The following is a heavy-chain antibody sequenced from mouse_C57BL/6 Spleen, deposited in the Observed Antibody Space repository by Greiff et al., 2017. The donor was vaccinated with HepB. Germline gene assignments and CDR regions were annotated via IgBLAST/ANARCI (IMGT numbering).Heavy chain of an antibody. V-gene: IGHV1-61*01. CDR1: GYTFTSYW. CDR3: ARRGVTSSFDY. Sequence: QVQLQQPGAELVRPGSSVKLSCKASGYTFTSYWMDWVKQRPGQGLEWIGNIYPSDSETHYNQKFKDKATLTVDKSSSTAYMQLSSLTSEDSAVYYCARRGVTSSFDYWGQGTTLTVSS. D-gene: IGHD2-1*01. J-gene: IGHJ2*01. CDR2: IYPSDSET.